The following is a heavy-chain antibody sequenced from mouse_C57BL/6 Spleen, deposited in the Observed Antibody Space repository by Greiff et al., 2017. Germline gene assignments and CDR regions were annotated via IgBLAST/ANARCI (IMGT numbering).Heavy chain of an antibody. CDR3: ARTDYDVFYWYFDV. V-gene: IGHV1-69*01. CDR1: GYTFTSYW. J-gene: IGHJ1*03. CDR2: IDPSDSYT. D-gene: IGHD2-4*01. Sequence: QVQLQQPGAELVKPGASVKVSCKASGYTFTSYWMHWVKQRPGQGLEWIGEIDPSDSYTNYNQKFKGKSTLTVDKSSSTAYMQLSSLTSEDSAVYYCARTDYDVFYWYFDVWGTGTTVTVSS.